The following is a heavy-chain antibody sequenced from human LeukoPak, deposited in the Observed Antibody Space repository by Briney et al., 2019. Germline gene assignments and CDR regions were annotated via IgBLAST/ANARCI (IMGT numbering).Heavy chain of an antibody. CDR2: IYYSGSA. D-gene: IGHD6-13*01. CDR1: GGSINSGGYY. V-gene: IGHV4-39*07. J-gene: IGHJ4*02. Sequence: SETLSLTCTVSGGSINSGGYYWGWIRQPPGKGLEWIGSIYYSGSAYYNPSLKSRVTISVDTSKNQFSLKLSSVTAADTAVYYCARDVEGSSWTFDYWGQGTLVTVSS. CDR3: ARDVEGSSWTFDY.